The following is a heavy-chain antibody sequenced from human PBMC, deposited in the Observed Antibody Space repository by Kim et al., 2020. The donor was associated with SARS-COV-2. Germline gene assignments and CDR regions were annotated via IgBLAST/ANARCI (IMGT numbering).Heavy chain of an antibody. D-gene: IGHD3-10*01. J-gene: IGHJ4*02. CDR2: INNNGDIT. Sequence: GGSLRLSFSASGFTFSTHAMHWVRQAPGKGLEYVSAINNNGDITVYADSVKGRFTISRDNSKNTLYLQMRNLRPEDTAIYYCVKDRGSVIRDFDYWGQGTLVTVSS. CDR1: GFTFSTHA. V-gene: IGHV3-64D*09. CDR3: VKDRGSVIRDFDY.